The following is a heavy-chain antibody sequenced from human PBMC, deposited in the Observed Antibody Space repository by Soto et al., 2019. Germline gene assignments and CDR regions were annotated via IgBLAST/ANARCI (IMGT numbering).Heavy chain of an antibody. D-gene: IGHD4-17*01. CDR1: GFSLSTSGVG. V-gene: IGHV2-5*02. CDR3: AHSGTVTTGRYAFDI. J-gene: IGHJ3*02. Sequence: QITLKESGPPLVKPTQTLTLTCTFSGFSLSTSGVGVGWIRQPPGKALEWLALIYWDDDKRYSPSLKSRLTITKDTDKNQVVLTMTNMDPMDTATYYCAHSGTVTTGRYAFDIWGQGTMVTVSS. CDR2: IYWDDDK.